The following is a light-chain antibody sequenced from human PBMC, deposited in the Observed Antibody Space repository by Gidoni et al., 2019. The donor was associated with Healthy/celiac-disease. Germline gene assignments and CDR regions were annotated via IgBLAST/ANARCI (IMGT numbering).Light chain of an antibody. CDR2: DAS. CDR3: QQYGSSPRIT. CDR1: QSVSSSS. J-gene: IGKJ3*01. V-gene: IGKV3-20*01. Sequence: EIVLTQSPGTLSLSPGERATLSCRASQSVSSSSLAWYRQKPGQAPRLLIYDASIRATGIPDRFSGSGSGTDFTLTISRLEPEDFAVYYCQQYGSSPRITFGPGTKVDIK.